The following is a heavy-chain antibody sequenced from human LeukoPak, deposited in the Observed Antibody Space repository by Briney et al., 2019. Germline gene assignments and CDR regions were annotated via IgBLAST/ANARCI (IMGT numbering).Heavy chain of an antibody. V-gene: IGHV3-30*03. CDR2: IAYEGGTQ. D-gene: IGHD2-15*01. J-gene: IGHJ4*02. CDR1: GVTLSPYG. CDR3: ARTLMLGYCSGGSCPGPGTNDY. Sequence: GMSLRLSCAASGVTLSPYGTHWVRQAPGKGLEWVAVIAYEGGTQHYADSVKGRFIISRDNPRNTLYLQMNILRTEDAAVYYCARTLMLGYCSGGSCPGPGTNDYWGQGTLVTVSS.